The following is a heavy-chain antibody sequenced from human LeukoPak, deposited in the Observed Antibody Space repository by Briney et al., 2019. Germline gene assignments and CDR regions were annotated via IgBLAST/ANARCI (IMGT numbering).Heavy chain of an antibody. J-gene: IGHJ3*02. Sequence: GGSLRLSCAASGFTFSNCAMSWVRQAPGKGLEWVSCISNTNSYIYYADSVKGRFTISRDNAKNSLYLQMNSLRAEDTAVYYCARDAFDIWGQGTMVTVSS. V-gene: IGHV3-21*01. CDR2: ISNTNSYI. CDR3: ARDAFDI. CDR1: GFTFSNCA.